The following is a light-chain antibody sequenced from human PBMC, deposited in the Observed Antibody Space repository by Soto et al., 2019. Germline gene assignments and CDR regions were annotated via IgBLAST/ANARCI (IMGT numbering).Light chain of an antibody. CDR3: AAWDDSLNAL. Sequence: QSVLTQPPSVSEAPRQRVTISCSGSSSNIGNNAVNWYQQLPGKAPKLLIYDDDLLPSGVSDRFSGSKSGTSASLDISGLQSEDEDDYYCAAWDDSLNALFGGGTKLTVL. CDR1: SSNIGNNA. J-gene: IGLJ3*02. V-gene: IGLV1-36*01. CDR2: DDD.